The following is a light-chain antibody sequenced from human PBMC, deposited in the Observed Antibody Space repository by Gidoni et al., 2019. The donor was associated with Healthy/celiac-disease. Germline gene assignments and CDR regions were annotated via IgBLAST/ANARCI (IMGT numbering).Light chain of an antibody. J-gene: IGKJ2*01. CDR1: QSLLHSNGYNY. CDR3: MQALQTPYT. CDR2: LGS. Sequence: DIVMTQSPLSLPVTPGEPASISCRSSQSLLHSNGYNYLDWYLQKPGQSPQLLIYLGSNRASGVPDRFSGSGSGTDSTLKISRVEAEDVGVYYCMQALQTPYTFGQXTKLEIK. V-gene: IGKV2-28*01.